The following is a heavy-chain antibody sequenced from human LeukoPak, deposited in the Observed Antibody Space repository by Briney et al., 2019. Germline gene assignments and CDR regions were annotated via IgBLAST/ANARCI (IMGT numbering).Heavy chain of an antibody. CDR3: AGSLQYFVWSSAAHAFDI. J-gene: IGHJ3*02. CDR2: MNPKSGNT. CDR1: GYTFTSYD. Sequence: GAPVKVSCKASGYTFTSYDINWVRQATGQGLEWMGWMNPKSGNTGYAQKFQGRVTMTRNTSIRTAYMELSSMRSEDTAVYYFAGSLQYFVWSSAAHAFDILVQGTMLTVSS. D-gene: IGHD3-9*01. V-gene: IGHV1-8*01.